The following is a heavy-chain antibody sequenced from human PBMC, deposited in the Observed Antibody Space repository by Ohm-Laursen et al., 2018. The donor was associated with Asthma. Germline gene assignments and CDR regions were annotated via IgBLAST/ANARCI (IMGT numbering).Heavy chain of an antibody. Sequence: SLRLSCAASGLAFSTYFMSWVRQAPGKGLEWVSVIYSGGSTYYADSVKGRFTISRDNSKNTLYLQMNSLRAEDTAVYYCARDGYYYGYFYYYGMDVWGQGTTVTVSS. D-gene: IGHD3-10*01. CDR3: ARDGYYYGYFYYYGMDV. J-gene: IGHJ6*02. CDR1: GLAFSTYF. CDR2: IYSGGST. V-gene: IGHV3-53*01.